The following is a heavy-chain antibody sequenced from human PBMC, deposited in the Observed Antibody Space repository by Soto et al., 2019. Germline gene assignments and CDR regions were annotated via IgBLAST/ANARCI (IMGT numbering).Heavy chain of an antibody. CDR3: AKGGFNHRRPGPLGPGAHGVKNGL. D-gene: IGHD2-8*01. V-gene: IGHV1-18*01. CDR1: GYTFISYG. J-gene: IGHJ1*01. Sequence: VASVKVSCKASGYTFISYGISWVRQAPGQGLEWMGWISPYNGKTNYAQTFQGRATMTTDRSTSTAYMELRSLRSDDTAIYYCAKGGFNHRRPGPLGPGAHGVKNGLWGQGTLVT. CDR2: ISPYNGKT.